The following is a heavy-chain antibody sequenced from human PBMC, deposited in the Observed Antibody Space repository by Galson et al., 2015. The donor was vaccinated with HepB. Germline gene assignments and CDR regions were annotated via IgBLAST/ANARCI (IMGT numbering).Heavy chain of an antibody. CDR1: GYSFTSYW. J-gene: IGHJ4*02. Sequence: QSGAEVKKPGGSLKISCKGSGYSFTSYWIGWVRQMPGKGLEWMGIIYPGDSDTRYSPSFQGQVTISADKSISTAYLQWSSLKASDTAMYYCARQNDPYCSSTSCYEVWSGYFDYWGQGTLVTVSS. CDR3: ARQNDPYCSSTSCYEVWSGYFDY. D-gene: IGHD2-2*01. V-gene: IGHV5-51*01. CDR2: IYPGDSDT.